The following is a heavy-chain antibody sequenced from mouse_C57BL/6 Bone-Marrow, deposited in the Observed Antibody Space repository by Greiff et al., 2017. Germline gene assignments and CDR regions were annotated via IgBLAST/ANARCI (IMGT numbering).Heavy chain of an antibody. CDR2: IYPGSGST. D-gene: IGHD2-4*01. J-gene: IGHJ2*01. V-gene: IGHV1-55*01. CDR3: ARWFYDYALDY. CDR1: GYTFTSYW. Sequence: QVQLKQPGAELVKPGASVKMSCKASGYTFTSYWITWVKQRPGQGLEWIGDIYPGSGSTNYNQKFKSTATLTVDTSSSTAYMQLSRLTSEDSAVYYCARWFYDYALDYGSQGATLTVCS.